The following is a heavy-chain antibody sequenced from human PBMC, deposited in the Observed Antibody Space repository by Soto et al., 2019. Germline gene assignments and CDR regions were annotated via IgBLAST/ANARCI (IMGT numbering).Heavy chain of an antibody. Sequence: QVQLVQSGAEVKKPGSSVKVSCKASGGTFSSYAISWVRQAPGQGLEWMGGIIPIFGTANYAQKFQGRVTITADESTSTAYMELSSLRSEDTAVYYCARRAPGYSSGWYPSPGPRDNWFDPWGQGTLVTVSS. V-gene: IGHV1-69*12. CDR2: IIPIFGTA. J-gene: IGHJ5*02. D-gene: IGHD6-19*01. CDR1: GGTFSSYA. CDR3: ARRAPGYSSGWYPSPGPRDNWFDP.